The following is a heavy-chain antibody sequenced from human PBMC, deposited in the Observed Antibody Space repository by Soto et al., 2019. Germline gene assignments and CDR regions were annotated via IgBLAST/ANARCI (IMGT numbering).Heavy chain of an antibody. V-gene: IGHV4-34*01. Sequence: SETLSLTCAVYGGSFSGYYWSWIRQPPGKGLEWIGEINHSGSTNYNPSLKSRVTISVDTSKNQFSLKLSSVTAADTAVYYCARMRVGATARSFDYWGQGTLVTVSS. CDR2: INHSGST. J-gene: IGHJ4*02. CDR3: ARMRVGATARSFDY. D-gene: IGHD1-26*01. CDR1: GGSFSGYY.